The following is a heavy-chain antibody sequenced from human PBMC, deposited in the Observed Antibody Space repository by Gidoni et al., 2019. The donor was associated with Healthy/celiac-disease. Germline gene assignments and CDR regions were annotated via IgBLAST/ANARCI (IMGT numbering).Heavy chain of an antibody. J-gene: IGHJ4*02. CDR3: AKDLVAVAGTDTVDY. V-gene: IGHV3-30*18. CDR2: ISYDGSNK. D-gene: IGHD6-19*01. Sequence: QVQLVESGGGVVQPGRSLRLSCAASGFTFSSYGMHWVRQAPGKGLEWVAVISYDGSNKYYADSVKGRFTISRDNSKNTLYLQMNSLRAEDTAVYYCAKDLVAVAGTDTVDYWGQGTLVTVSS. CDR1: GFTFSSYG.